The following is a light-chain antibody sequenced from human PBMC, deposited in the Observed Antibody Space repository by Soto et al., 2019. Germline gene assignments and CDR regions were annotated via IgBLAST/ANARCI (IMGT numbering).Light chain of an antibody. J-gene: IGKJ5*01. Sequence: DIVMTQSPLSLPVTPGEPASISCRPSQSLLYSNGYNYLDWYLQKPGQSPQLLIYLGSNRASGVPDRFSGSGSGTDFTLKISRVEAEDVGVYYCMEALQTPITFGQGTRLEIK. CDR2: LGS. CDR1: QSLLYSNGYNY. V-gene: IGKV2-28*01. CDR3: MEALQTPIT.